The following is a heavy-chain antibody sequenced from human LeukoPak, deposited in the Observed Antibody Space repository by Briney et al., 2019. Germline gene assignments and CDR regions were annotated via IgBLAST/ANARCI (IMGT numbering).Heavy chain of an antibody. V-gene: IGHV3-30-3*01. D-gene: IGHD1-26*01. CDR2: ISYDGSNK. CDR1: GFTFSSYA. CDR3: ARAAAVGATSYDY. J-gene: IGHJ4*02. Sequence: GGSLRLSCAASGFTFSSYAMHWVRQAPGKGLEWVAVISYDGSNKYYADSVKGRFTISRDNSKNTLYLQMNSLRAEDTAVYYCARAAAVGATSYDYWGQGTLVTVSS.